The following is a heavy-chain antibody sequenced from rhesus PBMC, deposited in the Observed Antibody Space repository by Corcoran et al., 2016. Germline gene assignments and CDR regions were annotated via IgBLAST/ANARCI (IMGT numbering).Heavy chain of an antibody. Sequence: QVTLKESGPALVKPTQTLTLTCTFSGFSLSTSGMGVGWIRQSSLKTLEWLTHIYWDDDKIYSKSLKVRHTISKDTSKTQVVLIMTNMDPLDTATYYCVRRHRFDSNSYYFDYWGQGLLVTVSS. J-gene: IGHJ4*01. CDR2: IYWDDDK. CDR1: GFSLSTSGMG. D-gene: IGHD4-23*01. V-gene: IGHV2-174*02. CDR3: VRRHRFDSNSYYFDY.